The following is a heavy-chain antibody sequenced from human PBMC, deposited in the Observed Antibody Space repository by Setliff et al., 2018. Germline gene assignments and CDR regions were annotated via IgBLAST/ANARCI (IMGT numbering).Heavy chain of an antibody. Sequence: SETLSLTCTVSGGSISSSSHYWGWIRQPPGKGLEWIGSVYYSGYTYYNPSLQSRVTISVDMSKNQFSMKLTSVTAADTAVYYCARVDFTMIQGVLGLWGQGTLVTVSS. CDR2: VYYSGYT. CDR1: GGSISSSSHY. D-gene: IGHD3-10*01. V-gene: IGHV4-39*07. J-gene: IGHJ1*01. CDR3: ARVDFTMIQGVLGL.